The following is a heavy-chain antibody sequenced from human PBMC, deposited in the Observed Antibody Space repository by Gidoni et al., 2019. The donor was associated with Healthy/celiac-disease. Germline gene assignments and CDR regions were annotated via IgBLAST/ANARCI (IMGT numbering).Heavy chain of an antibody. CDR3: ARVGVYDILTGYYPYYYYYGMDV. CDR1: GGSFSGYY. V-gene: IGHV4-34*01. D-gene: IGHD3-9*01. CDR2: INHSGST. J-gene: IGHJ6*02. Sequence: QVQLQQWGAGLLKPSETLSLTCAVYGGSFSGYYWSWIPQPPGKGLEWIGEINHSGSTNYNPSLKSRVTISVDTSKNQFSLKLSSVTAADTAVYYCARVGVYDILTGYYPYYYYYGMDVWGQGTTVTVSS.